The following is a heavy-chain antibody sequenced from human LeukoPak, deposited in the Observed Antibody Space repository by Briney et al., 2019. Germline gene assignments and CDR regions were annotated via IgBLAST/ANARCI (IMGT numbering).Heavy chain of an antibody. J-gene: IGHJ4*02. CDR2: IIPIFGTA. Sequence: SVKVSCKASGGTFSSYAISWVRQAPGQGLEWMGGIIPIFGTANYAQKLQGRVTMTTDTSTSTAYMELRSLRSDDTAVYYCARVRSEYYYDSSGRMDYWGQGTLVTVSS. V-gene: IGHV1-69*05. D-gene: IGHD3-22*01. CDR1: GGTFSSYA. CDR3: ARVRSEYYYDSSGRMDY.